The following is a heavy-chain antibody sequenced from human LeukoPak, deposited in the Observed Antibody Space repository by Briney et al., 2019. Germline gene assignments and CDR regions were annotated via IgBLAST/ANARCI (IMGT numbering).Heavy chain of an antibody. CDR3: ARGRRVFWSVYYRTSHFDY. Sequence: GGSLRLSCAASGFTFSSYAMHWVRQAPGKGLEWVAVISYDGSNKYYADSVKGRFTISRDNSKNTLYLQMNSLRAEDTAVYYCARGRRVFWSVYYRTSHFDYWGQGTLVTVSS. V-gene: IGHV3-30-3*01. CDR2: ISYDGSNK. CDR1: GFTFSSYA. J-gene: IGHJ4*02. D-gene: IGHD3-3*01.